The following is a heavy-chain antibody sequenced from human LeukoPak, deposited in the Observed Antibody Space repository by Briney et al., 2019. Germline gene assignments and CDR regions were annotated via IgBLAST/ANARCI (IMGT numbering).Heavy chain of an antibody. J-gene: IGHJ5*02. D-gene: IGHD3-10*01. CDR2: FYYSGST. V-gene: IGHV4-39*01. CDR1: GGSISSTSYF. CDR3: ARGRILYYGSGSYYNPYRGSFDP. Sequence: SETLSLTCTVSGGSISSTSYFWGWIRQPPGKGLEWIGSFYYSGSTYYNPSLKSRVTISVDTSKNQFSLKLSSVTAADTAVYYCARGRILYYGSGSYYNPYRGSFDPWGQGTLVTVSS.